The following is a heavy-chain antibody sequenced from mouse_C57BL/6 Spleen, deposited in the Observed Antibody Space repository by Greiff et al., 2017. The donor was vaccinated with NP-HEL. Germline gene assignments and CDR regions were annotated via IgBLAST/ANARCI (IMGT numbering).Heavy chain of an antibody. CDR1: GYTFTDYY. V-gene: IGHV1-19*01. CDR2: INPYNGGT. CDR3: ARLFDYDEGYAMDY. J-gene: IGHJ4*01. Sequence: VQLQQSGPVLVKPGASVKMSCKASGYTFTDYYMNWVKQSHGKSLEWIGVINPYNGGTSYNQKFKGKATLTVDKSSSTAYMELNSLTSEDSAVYYCARLFDYDEGYAMDYWGQGTSVTVSS. D-gene: IGHD2-4*01.